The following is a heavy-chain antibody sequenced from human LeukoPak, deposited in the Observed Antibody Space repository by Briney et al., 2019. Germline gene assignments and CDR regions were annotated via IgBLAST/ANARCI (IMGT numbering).Heavy chain of an antibody. Sequence: GGSLRLSSAASGFTFSSYSMNWVRQAPGKGLEWVSSISSSSSYIYYADSVKGRFTISRDNAKNSLYLQMNSLRAEDTAVYYCAIDDCSTSCYTSYWGQGTLVTVSS. CDR1: GFTFSSYS. J-gene: IGHJ4*02. V-gene: IGHV3-21*01. D-gene: IGHD2-2*02. CDR3: AIDDCSTSCYTSY. CDR2: ISSSSSYI.